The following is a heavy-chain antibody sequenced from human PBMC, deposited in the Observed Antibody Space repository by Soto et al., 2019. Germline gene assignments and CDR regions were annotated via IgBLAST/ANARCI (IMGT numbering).Heavy chain of an antibody. Sequence: ASVKVSCKASGYTFTSYAMHWVRQAPGQRLEWMGWINAGNGNTKYPQKFQGRVTITRDTSASTAYMELSSLRSEDTAVYYCARPLKYGSGSYYPDWGQGTRVTVSS. V-gene: IGHV1-3*01. CDR1: GYTFTSYA. J-gene: IGHJ4*02. CDR3: ARPLKYGSGSYYPD. D-gene: IGHD3-10*01. CDR2: INAGNGNT.